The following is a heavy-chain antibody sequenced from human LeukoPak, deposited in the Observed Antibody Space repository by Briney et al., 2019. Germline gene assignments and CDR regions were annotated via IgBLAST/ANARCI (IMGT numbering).Heavy chain of an antibody. J-gene: IGHJ6*03. D-gene: IGHD3-22*01. CDR1: GGSIRGYY. CDR3: ARGYYYDSSGYSYYYYYYMDV. Sequence: SETLSLTCNVSGGSIRGYYWSWIRQPPGKGLEWIGYIYSSGSTNYNPSLKSRVTMSVDTSKNQFSLKLNSVTPEDTAVYYCARGYYYDSSGYSYYYYYYMDVWGKGTTVTVSS. V-gene: IGHV4-59*12. CDR2: IYSSGST.